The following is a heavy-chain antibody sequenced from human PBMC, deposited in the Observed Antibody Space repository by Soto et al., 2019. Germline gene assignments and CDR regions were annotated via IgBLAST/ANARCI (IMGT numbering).Heavy chain of an antibody. CDR1: GFTFSSYG. D-gene: IGHD4-4*01. CDR3: AKARTVTTADFDY. J-gene: IGHJ4*02. V-gene: IGHV3-23*01. Sequence: EVQLLESGGGLVQPGGSLRLSCAASGFTFSSYGMSWVRQAPGKGLEWVSSISGRGGNTYYADSVKGRFTISRDNSKKTLYLQMNSLRVEDTAVYYCAKARTVTTADFDYWGQGTLVTVSS. CDR2: ISGRGGNT.